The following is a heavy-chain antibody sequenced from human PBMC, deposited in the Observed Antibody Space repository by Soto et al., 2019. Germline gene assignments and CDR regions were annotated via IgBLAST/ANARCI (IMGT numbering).Heavy chain of an antibody. V-gene: IGHV3-21*01. CDR3: ARDRLYYDSSGYYYQIVYYFDY. Sequence: PGGSLRLSCAASGFTFSSYSMNWARQAPGKGLEWVSSISSSSSYIYYADSVKGRFTISRDNAKNSLYLQMNSLRAEDTAVYYCARDRLYYDSSGYYYQIVYYFDYWGQGTLVTVSS. D-gene: IGHD3-22*01. CDR1: GFTFSSYS. J-gene: IGHJ4*02. CDR2: ISSSSSYI.